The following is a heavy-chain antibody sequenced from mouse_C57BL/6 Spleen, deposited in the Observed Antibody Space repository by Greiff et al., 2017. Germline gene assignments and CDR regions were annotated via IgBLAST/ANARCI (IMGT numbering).Heavy chain of an antibody. D-gene: IGHD1-1*01. CDR1: GYTFTSYW. CDR2: IDPSDSYT. J-gene: IGHJ3*01. V-gene: IGHV1-50*01. Sequence: VQLQQPGAELVKPGASVKLSCKASGYTFTSYWMQWVKQRPGQGLEWIGEIDPSDSYTNYNQKFKGKATLTVDTSSSTAYMQLSSLTSEDSAVYYCARKGTMGSSFAYWGQGTLVTVSA. CDR3: ARKGTMGSSFAY.